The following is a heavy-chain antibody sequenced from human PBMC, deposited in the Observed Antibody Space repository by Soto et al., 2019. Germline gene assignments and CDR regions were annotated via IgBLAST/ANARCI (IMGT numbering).Heavy chain of an antibody. CDR3: ARNHYSSSCPYYFDS. V-gene: IGHV4-30-2*01. Sequence: KPSETLSLTSNVTAAPTAISEYTGNWIRNPPGKGLEGMGVIYHTGTPYYNPTLKSRAPRSLDSSENRFSLKLRPVTAPVTPVYFCARNHYSSSCPYYFDSWGQGTLVTVSS. D-gene: IGHD6-6*01. J-gene: IGHJ4*02. CDR2: IYHTGTP. CDR1: AAPTAISEYT.